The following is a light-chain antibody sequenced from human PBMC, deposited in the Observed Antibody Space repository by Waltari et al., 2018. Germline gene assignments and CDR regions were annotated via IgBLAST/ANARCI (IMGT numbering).Light chain of an antibody. CDR1: SGSLSTTSY. CDR2: KGS. J-gene: IGLJ3*02. Sequence: QTVVTPEPSLSVSPGGTVTLPCVFTSGSLSTTSYATWYQQTPGHPPRTLVYKGSSRSSGVPDRFSGSILGNKAALTITGAQADDESNYYCSIYMGSGIWVFGGGTKLTVL. CDR3: SIYMGSGIWV. V-gene: IGLV8-61*01.